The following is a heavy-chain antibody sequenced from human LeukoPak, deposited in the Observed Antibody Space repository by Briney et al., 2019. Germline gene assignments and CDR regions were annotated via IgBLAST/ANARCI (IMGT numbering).Heavy chain of an antibody. CDR3: ARPQWQPLDPWDY. Sequence: ASVKVSCKASGYTFTSYAMHWVRQAPGQRLEWMGWINAGSGNTKYSQKFQGRVTITRDTSASTAYMELSSLRSEDTAVYYCARPQWQPLDPWDYWGQGTLVTVSS. CDR2: INAGSGNT. V-gene: IGHV1-3*01. CDR1: GYTFTSYA. J-gene: IGHJ4*02. D-gene: IGHD6-19*01.